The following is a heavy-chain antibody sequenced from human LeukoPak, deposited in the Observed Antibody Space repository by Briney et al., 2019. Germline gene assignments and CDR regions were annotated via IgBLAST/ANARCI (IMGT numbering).Heavy chain of an antibody. V-gene: IGHV3-21*01. D-gene: IGHD2-15*01. Sequence: GGSLRLSCAASGFTFSSYSMNWVRQAPGKGLEWVSSISSSSSYIYYADSVKGRFTISRDSAKNSLYLQMNSLRAEDTAVYYCARDRGSGGFDYWGQGTLVTVSS. CDR3: ARDRGSGGFDY. J-gene: IGHJ4*02. CDR2: ISSSSSYI. CDR1: GFTFSSYS.